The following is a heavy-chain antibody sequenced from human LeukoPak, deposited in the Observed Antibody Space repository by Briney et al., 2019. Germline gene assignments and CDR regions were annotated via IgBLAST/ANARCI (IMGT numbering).Heavy chain of an antibody. J-gene: IGHJ4*02. CDR3: ARVDFDPYYDSSSSLGPLDY. CDR2: ISAYNGNA. D-gene: IGHD3-22*01. Sequence: ASVKVSCKASGYTFTIYGISWVRQAPGQGLELMGLISAYNGNANYAQKLPGRVTMTTDTSKSTAYMELRSLRYDDTAVYYCARVDFDPYYDSSSSLGPLDYWGQGTLVTVSS. CDR1: GYTFTIYG. V-gene: IGHV1-18*04.